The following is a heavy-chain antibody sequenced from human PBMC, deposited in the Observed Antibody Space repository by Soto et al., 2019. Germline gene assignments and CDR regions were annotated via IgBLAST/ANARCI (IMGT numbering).Heavy chain of an antibody. CDR1: GYTFTSYG. V-gene: IGHV1-18*01. J-gene: IGHJ4*02. Sequence: QVQLVQSGAEVKKPGASVKVSCKASGYTFTSYGISWVRQAPGQGLEWMGWISANNGNTNYAQNLQGRVTMTTDTSTSTAYIELRSLRSDDTAVYYCARDRGSYALDYWGQGALGTVSS. CDR2: ISANNGNT. D-gene: IGHD1-26*01. CDR3: ARDRGSYALDY.